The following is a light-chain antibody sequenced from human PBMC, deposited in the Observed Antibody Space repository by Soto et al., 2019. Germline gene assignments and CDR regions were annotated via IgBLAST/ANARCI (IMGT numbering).Light chain of an antibody. Sequence: EIVLTQSPATLSLSPGERATLSCRASRSISNSLAWYQQKPGQAPRLLIYDASTRATGIPARFSGSGSGTDFTLTISSLEPEDFAVYYCQQRGEWPPGATFGQGTRLEIK. CDR2: DAS. CDR1: RSISNS. J-gene: IGKJ5*01. CDR3: QQRGEWPPGAT. V-gene: IGKV3-11*01.